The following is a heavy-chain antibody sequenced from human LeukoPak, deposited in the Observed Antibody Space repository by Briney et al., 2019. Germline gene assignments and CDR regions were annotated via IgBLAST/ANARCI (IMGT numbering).Heavy chain of an antibody. D-gene: IGHD3-22*01. CDR3: ARVGYDSTPTWGDAFDI. CDR1: GFTFSNYG. CDR2: IRYDGSNK. V-gene: IGHV3-30*02. J-gene: IGHJ3*02. Sequence: GGSLRLSCAASGFTFSNYGMHWVRQAPGKGLEWVASIRYDGSNKYYADSVKGRFTISRDNAKNSLYLQMNSLRAEDTALYYCARVGYDSTPTWGDAFDIWGQGTMVTVSS.